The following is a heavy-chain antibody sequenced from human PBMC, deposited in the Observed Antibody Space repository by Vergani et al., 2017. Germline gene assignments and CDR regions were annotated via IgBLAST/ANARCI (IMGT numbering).Heavy chain of an antibody. V-gene: IGHV3-33*06. CDR3: AKDLGGCNSISCSYCMDV. Sequence: QVQLVESGGGVVQPGRSLRLSCAASGFRFSSYVMNWVRQAPGKGLAWVAVIWYDGSNKYYAESVKGRFTISRDNSQNTVNLQMNSLRVDDTAVYYCAKDLGGCNSISCSYCMDVLGKGTTVAV. J-gene: IGHJ6*03. CDR1: GFRFSSYV. D-gene: IGHD2/OR15-2a*01. CDR2: IWYDGSNK.